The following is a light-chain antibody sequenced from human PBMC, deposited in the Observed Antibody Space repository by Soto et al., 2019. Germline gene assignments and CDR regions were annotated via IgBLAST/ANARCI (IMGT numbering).Light chain of an antibody. CDR3: QQGNSFTLT. Sequence: DIQITPFPSSLYASVGDRVTITCRASQGISNWLAWYQQKTGKAHKVLVSIVSSLQSGVTSRFSGSRSETDFTLNINRLQTEDSATYYCQQGNSFTLTVGGGTQLDI. J-gene: IGKJ4*02. CDR1: QGISNW. CDR2: IVS. V-gene: IGKV1-12*01.